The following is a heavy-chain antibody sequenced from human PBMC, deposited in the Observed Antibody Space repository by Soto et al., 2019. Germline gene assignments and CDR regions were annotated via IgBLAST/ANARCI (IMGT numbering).Heavy chain of an antibody. J-gene: IGHJ3*01. CDR2: IWSDGGNK. CDR1: GFTISSDT. CDR3: GGSDSHVIDSLFK. V-gene: IGHV3-33*08. Sequence: GGPMRVSSSASGFTISSDTKQWVRQAPGKGLEWVAGIWSDGGNKYYADSVKGRFTISRDNSKNTLYLQMNSLRAEDTAVYYCGGSDSHVIDSLFKWGPVTMITFSS. D-gene: IGHD3-16*01.